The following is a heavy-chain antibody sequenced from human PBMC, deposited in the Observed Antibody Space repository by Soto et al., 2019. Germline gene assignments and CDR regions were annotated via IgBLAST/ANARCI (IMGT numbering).Heavy chain of an antibody. J-gene: IGHJ4*02. D-gene: IGHD3-16*01. CDR3: ARDWVTCFYQLDS. CDR1: GYSIGTGFN. V-gene: IGHV4-38-2*02. Sequence: SETLSLTCAVSGYSIGTGFNWAWIRQPPGKGREWIGSIYHSGSTYYNLSLKSRVTISSEESKNQISLKLSFVTAADTALYYCARDWVTCFYQLDSWGQGTLVTVSS. CDR2: IYHSGST.